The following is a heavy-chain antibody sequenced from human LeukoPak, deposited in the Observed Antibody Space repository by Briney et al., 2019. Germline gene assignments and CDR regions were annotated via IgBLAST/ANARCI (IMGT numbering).Heavy chain of an antibody. CDR3: AREVGIDIVVVPAAMDFDY. J-gene: IGHJ4*02. V-gene: IGHV3-30-3*01. D-gene: IGHD2-2*01. Sequence: TGGSLRLSCAASGFTFSSYAMHWVRQAPGKGLEWVAVISYDGSNKYYADSVKGRFTISRDNSKNTLYLQMNSLRAEDTAVYYCAREVGIDIVVVPAAMDFDYWGQGTLVTVSS. CDR1: GFTFSSYA. CDR2: ISYDGSNK.